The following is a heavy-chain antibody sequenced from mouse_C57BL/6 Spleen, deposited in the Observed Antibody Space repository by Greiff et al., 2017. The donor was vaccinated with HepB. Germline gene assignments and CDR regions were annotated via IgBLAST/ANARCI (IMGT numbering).Heavy chain of an antibody. V-gene: IGHV1-15*01. J-gene: IGHJ3*01. Sequence: QVQLQQSGAELVRPGASVTLSCKASGYTFTDYEMHWVKQTPVHGLEWIGAIDPETGGTAYNQKFKGKAILTADKSSSTAYMELRSLTSEDSAVYYSTRWRITTAPWFAYWGQGTLVTVSA. CDR1: GYTFTDYE. CDR2: IDPETGGT. CDR3: TRWRITTAPWFAY. D-gene: IGHD1-2*01.